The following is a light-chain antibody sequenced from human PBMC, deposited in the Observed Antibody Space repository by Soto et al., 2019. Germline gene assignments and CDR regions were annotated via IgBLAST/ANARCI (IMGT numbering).Light chain of an antibody. CDR2: GVS. J-gene: IGKJ1*01. V-gene: IGKV3-15*01. CDR3: QQYDNWPPWT. CDR1: ESVGSH. Sequence: DTVMPQSPATLSVSQGETATLSCRASESVGSHLAWYQQKPGQAPRLLIYGVSTRATGIPVRFRGSGSETEFTLTISSLQSDDFAVYYCQQYDNWPPWTFGQGTKVDIK.